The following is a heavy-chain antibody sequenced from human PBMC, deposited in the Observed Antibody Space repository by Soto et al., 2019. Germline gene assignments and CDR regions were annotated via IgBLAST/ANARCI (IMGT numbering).Heavy chain of an antibody. CDR1: GFTFTSSA. J-gene: IGHJ4*02. D-gene: IGHD6-13*01. CDR3: ATAVGGIARFDY. Sequence: ASVKVSCKAPGFTFTSSAVQWVRQARGQRLEWIGWIDAGSGNTNYAQKFQGRVTMTKDISTDTAYMELSSLRSEDTAVYYCATAVGGIARFDYWGQGTLVTVS. CDR2: IDAGSGNT. V-gene: IGHV1-58*01.